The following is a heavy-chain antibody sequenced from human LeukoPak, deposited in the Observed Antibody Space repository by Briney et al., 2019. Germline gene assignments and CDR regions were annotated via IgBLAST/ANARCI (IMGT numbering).Heavy chain of an antibody. CDR3: VGGHSEWERANWYFDL. Sequence: SETLSLTCTVSGYSISSGYYWGWIRQPPGKGLEWIGTTYHRGNTYYNPSLKSRVTISVDTSKNQFSLKLTSVTAADTAVYYCVGGHSEWERANWYFDLWGRGSLVTISS. CDR2: TYHRGNT. CDR1: GYSISSGYY. V-gene: IGHV4-38-2*02. J-gene: IGHJ2*01. D-gene: IGHD1-26*01.